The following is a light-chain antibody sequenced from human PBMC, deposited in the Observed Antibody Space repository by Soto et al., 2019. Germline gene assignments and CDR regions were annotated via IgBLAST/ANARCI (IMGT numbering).Light chain of an antibody. CDR2: DVS. CDR1: SSDVGGYKY. CDR3: SSYTTSSTEV. Sequence: QSALTQPASVSGSPGQSITISCTGTSSDVGGYKYVSWYQQHPGKAPKLMIYDVSNRPSGVSNRFSGSKSGNTASLTISGLQAEDEADYYCSSYTTSSTEVFGRGTKLTVL. J-gene: IGLJ1*01. V-gene: IGLV2-14*01.